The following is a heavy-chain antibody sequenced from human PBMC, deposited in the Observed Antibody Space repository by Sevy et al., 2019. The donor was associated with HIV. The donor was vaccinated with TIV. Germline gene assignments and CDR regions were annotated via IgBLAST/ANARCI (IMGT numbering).Heavy chain of an antibody. CDR2: IHSDDTT. V-gene: IGHV3-66*01. J-gene: IGHJ4*02. CDR1: GFTVNSNY. D-gene: IGHD5-18*01. CDR3: ARGKSGYGYALNY. Sequence: GGSLRLSCAASGFTVNSNYMTWVRQAPGKGLEGVSVIHSDDTTYHADAGKDRFTISRDNFKNTLYLHMSSLRAEDTAVYYCARGKSGYGYALNYWGQGTLVTVSS.